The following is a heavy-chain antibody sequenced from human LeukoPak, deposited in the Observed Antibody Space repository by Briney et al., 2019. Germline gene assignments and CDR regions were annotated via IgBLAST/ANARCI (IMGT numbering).Heavy chain of an antibody. J-gene: IGHJ3*02. CDR3: AKDRSGSYYVDAFDI. CDR1: AFTFSSYG. Sequence: GGSLRLSCAASAFTFSSYGMHWVRQAPGKGLEWVAFNRYDGSNKYYADSVKGRFTISRDNSKNTLYLQMNSLRAEDTAVYYCAKDRSGSYYVDAFDIWGQGTMVTVSS. D-gene: IGHD1-26*01. CDR2: NRYDGSNK. V-gene: IGHV3-30*02.